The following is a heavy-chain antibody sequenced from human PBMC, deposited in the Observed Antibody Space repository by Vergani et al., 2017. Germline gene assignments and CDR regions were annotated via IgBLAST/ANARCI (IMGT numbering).Heavy chain of an antibody. CDR1: GFTVSSNY. D-gene: IGHD6-13*01. Sequence: QVQLVESGGGLIQPGGSLRLSCAASGFTVSSNYMSWVRQAPGKGLEWIGEINHSGSTNYNPSLKSRVTIAVDTSKNQFSLKLSSVTAAETAVYYCARWGSSWYGGFDYWGQGTLVTVSS. CDR2: INHSGST. V-gene: IGHV4-34*01. CDR3: ARWGSSWYGGFDY. J-gene: IGHJ4*02.